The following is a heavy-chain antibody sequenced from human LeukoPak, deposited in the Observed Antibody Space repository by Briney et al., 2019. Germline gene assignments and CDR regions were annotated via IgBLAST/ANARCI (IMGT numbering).Heavy chain of an antibody. CDR2: IYYSGST. Sequence: SQTLSLTCTVSGGSISSGDYYWGWIRQPPGKGLEWIGYIYYSGSTHYNPSLKSRCTISIDTSRNQFSLKLSSVTAADTAVYYCARDSLYSGSFDYWGQGALVTVSS. D-gene: IGHD1-26*01. CDR1: GGSISSGDYY. J-gene: IGHJ4*02. CDR3: ARDSLYSGSFDY. V-gene: IGHV4-30-4*01.